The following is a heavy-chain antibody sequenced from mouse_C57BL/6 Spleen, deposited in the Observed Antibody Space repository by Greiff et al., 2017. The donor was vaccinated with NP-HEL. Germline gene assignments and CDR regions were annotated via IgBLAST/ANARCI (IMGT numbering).Heavy chain of an antibody. D-gene: IGHD1-1*01. CDR2: IHPNSGST. V-gene: IGHV1-64*01. J-gene: IGHJ2*01. Sequence: VKLQQPGAELVKPGASVKLSCKASGYTFTSYWMHWVKQRPGQGLEWIGMIHPNSGSTNYNEKFKSKATLTVDKSSSTAYMQLSSLTSEDSAVYYCARGITTVVADYFDYWGQGTTLTVSS. CDR1: GYTFTSYW. CDR3: ARGITTVVADYFDY.